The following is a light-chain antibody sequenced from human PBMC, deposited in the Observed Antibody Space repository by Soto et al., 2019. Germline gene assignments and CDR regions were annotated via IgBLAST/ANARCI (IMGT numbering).Light chain of an antibody. V-gene: IGKV1-12*01. CDR1: QAISSW. J-gene: IGKJ1*01. Sequence: DIQMTQSPSTLSASVGDRVTITCRASQAISSWLVWYQQKPGKAPKLLVYAAYSLQDGVPSRFSGSGSGTDFTLTIRSLQPEDFGTYYCQQTANFPRTVGQGTKVDIK. CDR3: QQTANFPRT. CDR2: AAY.